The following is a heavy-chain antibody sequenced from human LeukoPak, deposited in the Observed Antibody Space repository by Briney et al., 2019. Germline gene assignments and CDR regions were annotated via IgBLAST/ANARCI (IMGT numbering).Heavy chain of an antibody. V-gene: IGHV1-69*13. CDR1: GGTFSSYA. CDR2: IIPIFGTA. Sequence: GASVKVSCKASGGTFSSYAISWVRQAPGQGLEWMGGIIPIFGTANYAQKFQGRVTITADESTSTAYMELGSLRSEDTAVYYCARVNSYGNYFDYWGQGTLATVFS. D-gene: IGHD5-18*01. CDR3: ARVNSYGNYFDY. J-gene: IGHJ4*02.